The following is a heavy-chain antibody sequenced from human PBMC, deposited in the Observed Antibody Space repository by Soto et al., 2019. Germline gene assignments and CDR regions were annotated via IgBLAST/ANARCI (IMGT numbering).Heavy chain of an antibody. D-gene: IGHD4-17*01. Sequence: QVQLQESGPGLVKPSQTLSLPCTVSGGSISSGGYYWSWIRQHPGKGLEWIGYIYYSGSTYYNPSLKSRVTISVDTSKNQCSLKLSSVTAADTAVYYCARASMTTVITDWFDPWGQGTLVTVSS. CDR2: IYYSGST. J-gene: IGHJ5*02. CDR3: ARASMTTVITDWFDP. V-gene: IGHV4-31*03. CDR1: GGSISSGGYY.